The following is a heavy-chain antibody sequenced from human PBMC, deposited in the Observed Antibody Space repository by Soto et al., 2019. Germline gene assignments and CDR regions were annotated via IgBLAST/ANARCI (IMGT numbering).Heavy chain of an antibody. CDR2: IYYSGST. V-gene: IGHV4-39*01. Sequence: PSETLSLTCTVSGGSISSSSYYGGWIRQPPGKGLEWIGSIYYSGSTYYNPSLKSRVTISVDTSKNQFSLKLSSVTAADTAVYYCARAPEEIWFGERNYYGMDVWGQGTTVTVSS. CDR3: ARAPEEIWFGERNYYGMDV. J-gene: IGHJ6*02. CDR1: GGSISSSSYY. D-gene: IGHD3-10*01.